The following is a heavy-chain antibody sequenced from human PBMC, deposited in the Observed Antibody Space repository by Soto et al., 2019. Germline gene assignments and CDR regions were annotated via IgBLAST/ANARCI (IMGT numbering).Heavy chain of an antibody. CDR3: ARHYLQSDFDS. CDR2: VYFTGST. D-gene: IGHD4-4*01. J-gene: IGHJ4*02. Sequence: RSETLSLTCTVSRGSFISSNYYFVCIRQPPGNGLEWIGSVYFTGSTYYNPSLKNRLTISLDTSKNHFSLKLTSVTAADTALYFCARHYLQSDFDSWGQGTLVTVSS. CDR1: RGSFISSNYY. V-gene: IGHV4-39*01.